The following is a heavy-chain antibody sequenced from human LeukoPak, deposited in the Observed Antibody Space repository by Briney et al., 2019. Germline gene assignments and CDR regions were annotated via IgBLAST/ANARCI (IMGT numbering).Heavy chain of an antibody. J-gene: IGHJ4*02. D-gene: IGHD3-10*01. CDR2: ISSSSSTI. Sequence: GGPLRLSCAASGFTFSSYSMNWVRQAPGKGLEWVSYISSSSSTIYYADSVKGRFTISRDNAKNSLYLQMNSLRAEDTAVYYCARLDYGSGSDDYFDYWGQGTLVTVSS. CDR3: ARLDYGSGSDDYFDY. V-gene: IGHV3-48*04. CDR1: GFTFSSYS.